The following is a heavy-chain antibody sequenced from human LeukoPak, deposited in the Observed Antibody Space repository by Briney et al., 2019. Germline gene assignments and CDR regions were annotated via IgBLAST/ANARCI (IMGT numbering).Heavy chain of an antibody. V-gene: IGHV1-18*01. D-gene: IGHD3-3*01. J-gene: IGHJ3*02. CDR2: ISAYNGKT. CDR3: ARDLANYDFWSDYTNAFDI. Sequence: GSSVKVSCKASGGTFISYAISWVRQAPGQGLEWVGWISAYNGKTNSAQKLQGRVTMTTDTSTSTAYMELRSLRSDDPAVYYCARDLANYDFWSDYTNAFDIWGQGTMVTVSS. CDR1: GGTFISYA.